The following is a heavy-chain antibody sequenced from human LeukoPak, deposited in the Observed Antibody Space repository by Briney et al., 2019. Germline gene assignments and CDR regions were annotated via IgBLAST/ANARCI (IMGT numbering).Heavy chain of an antibody. D-gene: IGHD3-22*01. Sequence: SETLSLTCTVSGGSISSSSYYWGWIRQPPGKGLEWIGSIYYSGSAYYNPSLKSRVTISVDTSKNQFSLRLSSVTAADTAVYYCAGVTGYMIEDYFDYWGQGTLATVSP. CDR1: GGSISSSSYY. J-gene: IGHJ4*02. CDR3: AGVTGYMIEDYFDY. V-gene: IGHV4-39*07. CDR2: IYYSGSA.